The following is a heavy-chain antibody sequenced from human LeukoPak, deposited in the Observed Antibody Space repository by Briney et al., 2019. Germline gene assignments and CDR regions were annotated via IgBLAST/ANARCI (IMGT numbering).Heavy chain of an antibody. Sequence: GGSLRLSCAASGFTFSSYGMHWVRQAPGKGLEWVAVISYDGSNKYYADSVKGRFTISRDNSKNTLYLQMNSLRAKDTAVYYCAKDGSITMVRGVRFHWYFDLWGRGTLVTVSS. CDR2: ISYDGSNK. J-gene: IGHJ2*01. V-gene: IGHV3-30*18. CDR1: GFTFSSYG. CDR3: AKDGSITMVRGVRFHWYFDL. D-gene: IGHD3-10*01.